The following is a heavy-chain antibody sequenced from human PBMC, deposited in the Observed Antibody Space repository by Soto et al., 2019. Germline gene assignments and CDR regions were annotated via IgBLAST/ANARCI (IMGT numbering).Heavy chain of an antibody. CDR2: IYYSGTT. CDR1: GGSISSYY. CDR3: ARRYGYSFDY. V-gene: IGHV4-59*08. J-gene: IGHJ4*02. D-gene: IGHD5-18*01. Sequence: QVQLHESGPGLVKPSETLSLTCTVSGGSISSYYWSWIRQPPRKGLEWIGYIYYSGTTNYNPSLKSRVTVSVATSKNQLSLKLSSVTAADTAVYYCARRYGYSFDYWGQGTLVTVSS.